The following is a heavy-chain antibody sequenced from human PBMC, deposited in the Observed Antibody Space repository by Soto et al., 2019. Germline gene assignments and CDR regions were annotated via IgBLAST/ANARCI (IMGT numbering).Heavy chain of an antibody. D-gene: IGHD3-10*01. J-gene: IGHJ6*02. V-gene: IGHV3-23*01. CDR3: AAPRDEYGSGVSWFTYGMDI. CDR2: LDGAGGST. Sequence: GGSLRRSCLASGFTFSYYAMTWVRHVPGRGLEWVASLDGAGGSTYYADSVRGRFTISRDNSQNTLFLQMKRLTVDDTAIYYCAAPRDEYGSGVSWFTYGMDIWGQGTTVTVSS. CDR1: GFTFSYYA.